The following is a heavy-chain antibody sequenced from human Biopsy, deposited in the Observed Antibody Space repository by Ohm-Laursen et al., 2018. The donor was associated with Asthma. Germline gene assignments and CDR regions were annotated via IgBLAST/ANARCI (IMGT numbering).Heavy chain of an antibody. CDR1: GGSMSSSSYY. D-gene: IGHD1-26*01. CDR3: ARHSGNYYAQLNY. Sequence: GTLSLTCTVSGGSMSSSSYYWGWIRQPPGKGLEWMGSISYTGSAYHNPSLKSRVTISVDTSKNHFSLKLSSVTAADTAVYYCARHSGNYYAQLNYWGQGTLVTVSS. J-gene: IGHJ4*02. CDR2: ISYTGSA. V-gene: IGHV4-39*01.